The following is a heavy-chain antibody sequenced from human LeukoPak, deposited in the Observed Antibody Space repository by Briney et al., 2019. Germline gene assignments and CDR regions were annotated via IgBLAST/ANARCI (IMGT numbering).Heavy chain of an antibody. Sequence: PGGSLRLSCAASGFTFSSYGMTWVRQAPGKGLEWVSYISSSGSTIYYADSVKGRFTISRDNAKNSLYLQMNSLRAEDTAVYYCARESVGSFSGSVDYWGQGTLVTVSS. V-gene: IGHV3-48*03. CDR1: GFTFSSYG. CDR2: ISSSGSTI. J-gene: IGHJ4*02. D-gene: IGHD1-26*01. CDR3: ARESVGSFSGSVDY.